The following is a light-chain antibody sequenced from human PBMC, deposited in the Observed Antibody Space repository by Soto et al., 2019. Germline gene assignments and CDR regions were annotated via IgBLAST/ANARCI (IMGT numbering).Light chain of an antibody. CDR2: GAS. Sequence: EIVMTHSPATLSVSPLEIATLSCRSSQTVNSNLAWYQQKPGQAPRLLIYGASTRATGIPARFSGSGSGTDFTLTINRLEPEDFAVYYCQQYGSSPPITFGQGTRLEIK. V-gene: IGKV3-15*01. CDR1: QTVNSN. CDR3: QQYGSSPPIT. J-gene: IGKJ5*01.